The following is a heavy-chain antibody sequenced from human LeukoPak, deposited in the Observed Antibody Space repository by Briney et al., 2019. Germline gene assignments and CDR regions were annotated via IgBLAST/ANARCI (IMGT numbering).Heavy chain of an antibody. D-gene: IGHD6-19*01. CDR2: INWNGGST. CDR1: GFTFDDYG. V-gene: IGHV3-20*04. CDR3: ARAKVSSGWYDILDY. J-gene: IGHJ4*02. Sequence: GGSLRLSCAASGFTFDDYGMSWVRQAPGKGLEWVSGINWNGGSTGYADSVKGRFTISRDNAKNSLYLQMNSLRAEDTALYYCARAKVSSGWYDILDYWGQGTLVTVSS.